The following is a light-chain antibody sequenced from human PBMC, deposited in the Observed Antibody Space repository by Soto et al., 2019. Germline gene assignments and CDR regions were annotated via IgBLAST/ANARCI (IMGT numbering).Light chain of an antibody. CDR1: SSNIGTHFD. CDR2: GNS. CDR3: QSYDSSLNWV. J-gene: IGLJ3*02. Sequence: QAVVTQPPSVSGAPGQTVTISCTGSSSNIGTHFDVHWYQQLPGTAPKLLIYGNSNRPSGVPDRFSGSKSGTSASLAITGLQAEDEADYYCQSYDSSLNWVFGGGTKLTVL. V-gene: IGLV1-40*01.